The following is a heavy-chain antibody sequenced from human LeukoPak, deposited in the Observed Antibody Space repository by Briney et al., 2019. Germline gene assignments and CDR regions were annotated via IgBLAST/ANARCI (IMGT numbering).Heavy chain of an antibody. V-gene: IGHV3-23*01. D-gene: IGHD1-26*01. CDR1: GFTFSIYH. J-gene: IGHJ4*02. CDR3: AKGLGGFDY. CDR2: ITNSGGTT. Sequence: PGGSLRLSCAASGFTFSIYHMTWVRQAPGKGLEWVSGITNSGGTTYYADSVKGRFTISRDNSKNTLYLQMNSLRAEDTAVYYCAKGLGGFDYWGQGTLVTVSS.